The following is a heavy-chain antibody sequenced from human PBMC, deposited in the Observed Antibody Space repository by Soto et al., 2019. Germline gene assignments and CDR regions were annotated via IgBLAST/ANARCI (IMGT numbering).Heavy chain of an antibody. D-gene: IGHD3-16*01. CDR1: GFTFRIYS. Sequence: QVQLVESGGGVVQPGRSLRLSCAASGFTFRIYSMHWVRQSPGKGLEWVAVMWYDGTNKYYGESVKGRFTISRDKSENTLYLQMNSLRVEDTAVYYSARDATFGTKGGSFDIWGHGTLVTVSS. J-gene: IGHJ3*02. CDR3: ARDATFGTKGGSFDI. CDR2: MWYDGTNK. V-gene: IGHV3-33*01.